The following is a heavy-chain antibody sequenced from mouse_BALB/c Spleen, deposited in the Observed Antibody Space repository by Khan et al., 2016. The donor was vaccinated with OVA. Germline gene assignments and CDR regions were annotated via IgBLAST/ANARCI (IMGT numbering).Heavy chain of an antibody. CDR3: VRVYEFFPY. CDR1: GYSFTAYY. D-gene: IGHD2-14*01. J-gene: IGHJ3*01. V-gene: IGHV1-31*01. CDR2: INPSNGDA. Sequence: EVQLQESGPDLVKPGASVKISCKASGYSFTAYYMHWVKESHGKTLECIGRINPSNGDATYNQNFRGKAILTVEKSSPTAYMELRSLKSEDSAVYYCVRVYEFFPYGGQGTLVTFSA.